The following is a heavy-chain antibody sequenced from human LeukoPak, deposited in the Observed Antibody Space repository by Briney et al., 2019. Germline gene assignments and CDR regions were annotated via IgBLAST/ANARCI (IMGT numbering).Heavy chain of an antibody. CDR3: ARRTYYYDSSGYYYYYMDV. Sequence: SETLFLTCTVSGGSISSYYWSWIRQPPGKGLEWIGYIYYTGSTNYNPSLKSRVTISVDTSKNQFSLNLSSVTAADTAVYFCARRTYYYDSSGYYYYYMDVWGKGTTVTVSS. V-gene: IGHV4-59*08. J-gene: IGHJ6*03. CDR2: IYYTGST. D-gene: IGHD3-22*01. CDR1: GGSISSYY.